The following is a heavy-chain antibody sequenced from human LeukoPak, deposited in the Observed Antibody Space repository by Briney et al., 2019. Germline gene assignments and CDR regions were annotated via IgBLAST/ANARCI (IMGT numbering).Heavy chain of an antibody. CDR1: GGSFSGYY. D-gene: IGHD5-12*01. V-gene: IGHV4-34*01. CDR3: SRRPTTPNMVHFDY. CDR2: INHSGST. J-gene: IGHJ4*02. Sequence: SETLSLTCAVYGGSFSGYYWSWIRQPPGKGLEWIGEINHSGSTNYNPSLKSRVTISVDTSKNQFSLKLSSVTAADTAVYYWSRRPTTPNMVHFDYWGQGTLVTVSS.